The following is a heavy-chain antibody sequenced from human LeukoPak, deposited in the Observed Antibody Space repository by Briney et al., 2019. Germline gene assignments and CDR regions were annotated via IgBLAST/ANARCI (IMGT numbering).Heavy chain of an antibody. Sequence: PGGSLRLSCEASGFTFSTFAMIWVRQAPGKGLEWVGFIRSKIYGGTAEYAASVQGRFTISRDDSKGIAYLQMNSLKTEDTAVYYCTRDQTPYYWGQGTLVTVSS. V-gene: IGHV3-49*04. CDR1: GFTFSTFA. CDR2: IRSKIYGGTA. CDR3: TRDQTPYY. J-gene: IGHJ4*02.